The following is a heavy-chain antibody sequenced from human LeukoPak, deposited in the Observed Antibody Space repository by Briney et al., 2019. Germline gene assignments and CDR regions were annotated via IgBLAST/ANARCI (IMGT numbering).Heavy chain of an antibody. CDR3: ARRRTAPVYYFDS. CDR2: IYYSGTT. D-gene: IGHD4-17*01. V-gene: IGHV4-39*01. J-gene: IGHJ4*02. CDR1: GGSISSSSYY. Sequence: PSETLSLTCTVSGGSISSSSYYWGWIRQPPGKGLEWIGLIYYSGTTYYNPSLKSRVTISIDTPENQFSLKLSSVTAADTAVYYCARRRTAPVYYFDSWGQGTLVTVSS.